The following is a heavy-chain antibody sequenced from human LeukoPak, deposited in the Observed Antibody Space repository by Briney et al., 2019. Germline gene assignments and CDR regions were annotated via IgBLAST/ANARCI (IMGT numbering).Heavy chain of an antibody. CDR2: IYTSGST. J-gene: IGHJ4*02. V-gene: IGHV4-4*07. Sequence: PSETLSLTCTVSGGSISSYYWSWIRQPAGKGLEWIGRIYTSGSTNYNPSLKSRVTMSVDTSKNQFSLKLRSVTAADTAVYYCARGYSYGYSVYFDYWGQGTLVTVSS. CDR3: ARGYSYGYSVYFDY. D-gene: IGHD5-18*01. CDR1: GGSISSYY.